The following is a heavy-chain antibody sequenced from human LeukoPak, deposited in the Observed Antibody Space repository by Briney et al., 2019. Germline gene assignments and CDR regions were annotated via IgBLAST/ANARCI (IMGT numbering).Heavy chain of an antibody. CDR3: ASHRGYFDY. J-gene: IGHJ4*02. CDR1: GGSISTYY. CDR2: VYHSGST. Sequence: PSETMSLTCTVSGGSISTYYWSWIRQPPGKGLEWIGYVYHSGSTNYNPSLKSRVTISVDTSKNQFSLKLSSVTAADTAVYYCASHRGYFDYWGQGTLVTVSS. D-gene: IGHD1-14*01. V-gene: IGHV4-59*01.